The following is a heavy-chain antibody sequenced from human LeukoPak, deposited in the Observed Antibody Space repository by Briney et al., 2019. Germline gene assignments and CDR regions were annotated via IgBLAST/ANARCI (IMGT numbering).Heavy chain of an antibody. D-gene: IGHD3/OR15-3a*01. Sequence: PSQTLSLTCTVSGGSISSGGYYWSWIRQHPGKGLEWIGYIYYSGSTYYNPSLKSRVTISVDTSKNQFSLKLSSVTAADTAVYYCAGTRAPDSYFDHWGQGTLVTVSS. CDR2: IYYSGST. CDR1: GGSISSGGYY. V-gene: IGHV4-31*03. CDR3: AGTRAPDSYFDH. J-gene: IGHJ4*02.